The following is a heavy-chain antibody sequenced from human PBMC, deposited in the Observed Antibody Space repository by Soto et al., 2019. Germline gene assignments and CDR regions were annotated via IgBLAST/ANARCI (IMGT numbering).Heavy chain of an antibody. CDR3: AGITMVRGWSPSVSYGMDV. CDR1: VFTFSSYS. V-gene: IGHV3-48*02. D-gene: IGHD3-10*01. Sequence: EVQLVESGGGLVQPGGSLRLSCAASVFTFSSYSMNWVRQAPGKGLEWVSYISSSSSTIYYADSVKGRFTISRDNAKNSLYLQMNSLRDEDTAVYYCAGITMVRGWSPSVSYGMDVWGQGTTVTVYS. J-gene: IGHJ6*02. CDR2: ISSSSSTI.